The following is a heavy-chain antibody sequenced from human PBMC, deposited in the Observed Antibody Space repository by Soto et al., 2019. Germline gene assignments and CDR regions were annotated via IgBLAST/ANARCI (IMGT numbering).Heavy chain of an antibody. D-gene: IGHD6-6*01. CDR3: ATPGGYSSSANYFDY. J-gene: IGHJ4*02. CDR1: GGSFSVYY. V-gene: IGHV4-34*01. Sequence: SETLSLTCAVYGGSFSVYYWSWIRQPPGKGLEWIGEINHSGSTNHNPSLKSRVTISVDTSKNQFSLKLSSVTAADTAVYYCATPGGYSSSANYFDYWGQGALVTVYS. CDR2: INHSGST.